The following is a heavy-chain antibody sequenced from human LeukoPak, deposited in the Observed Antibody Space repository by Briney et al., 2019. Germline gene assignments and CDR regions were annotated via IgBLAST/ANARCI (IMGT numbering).Heavy chain of an antibody. CDR2: IYTSGST. D-gene: IGHD5-18*01. CDR3: ARHGEDTAMVRYNYYYYYYMDV. J-gene: IGHJ6*03. CDR1: GGSISSYY. V-gene: IGHV4-4*09. Sequence: SETLSLTCTVSGGSISSYYWSWIRQPPGKGLEWIGYIYTSGSTNYNPSLKSRVTISVDTSKNQFSLKLSSVTAADTAVYYCARHGEDTAMVRYNYYYYYYMDVWGKGTTVTVSS.